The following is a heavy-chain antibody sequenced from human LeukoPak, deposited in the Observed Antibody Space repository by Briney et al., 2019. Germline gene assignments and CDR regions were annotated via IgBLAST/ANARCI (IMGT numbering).Heavy chain of an antibody. V-gene: IGHV4-39*01. CDR1: GGSISSSSYY. D-gene: IGHD3-22*01. CDR2: IYYGENT. J-gene: IGHJ4*02. CDR3: ARRDDSSGYHKIFDY. Sequence: SETLSLTCTVSGGSISSSSYYWGWMRQPPGKGLEWIGNIYYGENTYYNPSLKSRVTISIDTPKNQFYLKLSSLTAADTAVYYCARRDDSSGYHKIFDYWGPGTLVIVSS.